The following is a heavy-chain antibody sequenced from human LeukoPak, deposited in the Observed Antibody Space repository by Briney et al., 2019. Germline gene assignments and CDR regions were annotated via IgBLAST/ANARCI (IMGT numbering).Heavy chain of an antibody. D-gene: IGHD6-6*01. J-gene: IGHJ4*02. CDR1: GFSVSSYG. CDR2: MTRGVNT. Sequence: GGSLRLSCAASGFSVSSYGMTWVRQAPGKGLEWVSSMTRGVNTYYADYVKGRFTISRDDSKNTLYLQMNSLRAEDTAVYYCVKGLDYSSSQMDSWGQGTLVTVSS. CDR3: VKGLDYSSSQMDS. V-gene: IGHV3-23*01.